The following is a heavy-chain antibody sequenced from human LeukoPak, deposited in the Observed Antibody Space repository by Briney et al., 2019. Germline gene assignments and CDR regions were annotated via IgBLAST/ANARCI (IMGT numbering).Heavy chain of an antibody. CDR3: ARVLGTDEGADY. CDR2: IRFGSDSI. Sequence: GGSLRLSCAASGFTFTSYSMVWVRQAPGKGLQWISYIRFGSDSIFYADSVKGRFTTSRDNAKTSLFLQMDSLRAEDTAVYYCARVLGTDEGADYWGQGTLVTVSS. V-gene: IGHV3-48*04. CDR1: GFTFTSYS. D-gene: IGHD1-7*01. J-gene: IGHJ4*02.